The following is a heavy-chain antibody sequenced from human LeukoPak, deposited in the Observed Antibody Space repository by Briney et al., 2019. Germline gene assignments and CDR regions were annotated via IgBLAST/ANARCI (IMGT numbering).Heavy chain of an antibody. D-gene: IGHD3-22*01. CDR1: GFTFGSYG. V-gene: IGHV3-23*01. J-gene: IGHJ6*03. CDR3: AKVCYDSSGYLPSYYMDV. Sequence: AGGSLRLSCAASGFTFGSYGMSWVRQAPGKGLEWVSAISGSGGSTYYADSVKGRFTISRDNSKNTLYLQMNSLRAEDTAVYYCAKVCYDSSGYLPSYYMDVWGKGTTVTISS. CDR2: ISGSGGST.